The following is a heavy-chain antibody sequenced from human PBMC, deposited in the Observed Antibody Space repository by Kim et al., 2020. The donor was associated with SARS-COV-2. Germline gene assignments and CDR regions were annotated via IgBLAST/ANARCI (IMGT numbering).Heavy chain of an antibody. CDR2: IKQDGSEK. D-gene: IGHD3-16*02. Sequence: GGSLRLSCAASGFTFSSYWMSWVRQAPGKGLEWVANIKQDGSEKYYVDSVKGRFTISRDNAKNSLYLQMNSLRAEDTAVYYCARDPYYDYVWGSYRPYGYFDYWGPGTLVTVSS. V-gene: IGHV3-7*03. CDR3: ARDPYYDYVWGSYRPYGYFDY. CDR1: GFTFSSYW. J-gene: IGHJ4*02.